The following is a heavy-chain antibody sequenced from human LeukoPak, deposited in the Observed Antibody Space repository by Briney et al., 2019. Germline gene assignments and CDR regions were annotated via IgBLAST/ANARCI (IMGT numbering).Heavy chain of an antibody. J-gene: IGHJ5*02. CDR3: ARVVVPAATSAWFDP. D-gene: IGHD2-2*01. CDR2: IDTNTGNP. Sequence: GASVKVSCKASGYTFTTYAINWVRQAPGQGLEWMGWIDTNTGNPTYAQGFTGRFVFSLDTSVSTAYLQISSLKAEDTAVYYCARVVVPAATSAWFDPWGQGTLVTVSS. V-gene: IGHV7-4-1*02. CDR1: GYTFTTYA.